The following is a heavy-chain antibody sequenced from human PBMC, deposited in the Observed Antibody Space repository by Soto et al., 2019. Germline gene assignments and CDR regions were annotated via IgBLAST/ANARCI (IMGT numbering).Heavy chain of an antibody. Sequence: EVPLVESGGGLVKPGGSLRLSCAASGFTFSSFRMNWDRQAPGKGLEWVSSISSSTTYIYYADSVKCRFTISGDNAKNSLYLQKNSLRAEDTAVYYCARELTTNYFDSGGSNWEFQHWGQGTRVTVSS. CDR2: ISSSTTYI. D-gene: IGHD3-22*01. CDR1: GFTFSSFR. V-gene: IGHV3-21*01. J-gene: IGHJ1*01. CDR3: ARELTTNYFDSGGSNWEFQH.